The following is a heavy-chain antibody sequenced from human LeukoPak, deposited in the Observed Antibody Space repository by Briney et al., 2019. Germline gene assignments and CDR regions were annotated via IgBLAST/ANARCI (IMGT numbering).Heavy chain of an antibody. CDR2: ISSSGSTI. J-gene: IGHJ3*02. Sequence: GGSLRLSCAASGFTFSDYYMSWIRQAPGKGLEWVSYISSSGSTIYYADSVKGRFTISRDNAKNSLYLQMNSLRAEDTAVYYCVTWELLLDAFDIWGQGTMVTVSS. V-gene: IGHV3-11*04. CDR3: VTWELLLDAFDI. CDR1: GFTFSDYY. D-gene: IGHD1-26*01.